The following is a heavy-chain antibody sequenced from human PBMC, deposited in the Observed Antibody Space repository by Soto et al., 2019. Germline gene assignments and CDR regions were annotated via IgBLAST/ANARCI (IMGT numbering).Heavy chain of an antibody. CDR3: ARDRGSRGYCSSTSCPYYYGMDV. Sequence: GFLKTFRAALGVPGRSQQLGLGRQGSGEGLEVISVIYSGGSTYYADSVKGRFTISRDNSKNTLYLQMNSLRAEDTAVYYCARDRGSRGYCSSTSCPYYYGMDVWGQGTTVTVS. CDR1: GVPGRSQQ. J-gene: IGHJ6*02. CDR2: IYSGGST. D-gene: IGHD2-2*01. V-gene: IGHV3-53*01.